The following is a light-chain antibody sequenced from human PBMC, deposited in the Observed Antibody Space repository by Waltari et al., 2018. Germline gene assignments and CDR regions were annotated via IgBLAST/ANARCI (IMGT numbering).Light chain of an antibody. CDR1: KLGAKY. CDR3: QAWDINTVV. Sequence: SFDLTQPPSVSVSPGQTASITCSGDKLGAKYTCWYQQKPGQSPVLVIFQDTKRPSGIPDRFSGSNSGNTATLTISGTQALDEADYYCQAWDINTVVFGGGTKLTVL. V-gene: IGLV3-1*01. CDR2: QDT. J-gene: IGLJ2*01.